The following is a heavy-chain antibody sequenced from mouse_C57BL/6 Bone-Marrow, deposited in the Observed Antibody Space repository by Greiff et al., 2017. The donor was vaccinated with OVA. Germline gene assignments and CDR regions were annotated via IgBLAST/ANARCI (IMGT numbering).Heavy chain of an antibody. CDR3: AITTVVATDY. CDR1: GYSITSGYS. V-gene: IGHV3-6*01. J-gene: IGHJ4*01. Sequence: VQLQQSGPGLVKPSQSLSLTCSVTGYSITSGYSWNWIRQFPGNKLEWMGYISYDGSNNYNPSLKNRISITRDTSKNQFFLKLNSVTTEDTATYYCAITTVVATDYWGQGTSVTVSS. CDR2: ISYDGSN. D-gene: IGHD1-1*01.